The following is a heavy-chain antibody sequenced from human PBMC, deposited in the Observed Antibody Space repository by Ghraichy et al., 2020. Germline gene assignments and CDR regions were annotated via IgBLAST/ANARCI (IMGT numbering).Heavy chain of an antibody. CDR3: AKGRSDCWSGPILGWDP. V-gene: IGHV3-43*02. D-gene: IGHD3-3*01. CDR1: GFTFDDYA. CDR2: ISGDGGST. Sequence: GGSLRPSCAASGFTFDDYAMHWVRQAPGKGLEWVSLISGDGGSTYYADSVKGRFTISRDNSKNSLYLQMNSLRTEDTALYYCAKGRSDCWSGPILGWDPWGQGTLVTVSS. J-gene: IGHJ5*02.